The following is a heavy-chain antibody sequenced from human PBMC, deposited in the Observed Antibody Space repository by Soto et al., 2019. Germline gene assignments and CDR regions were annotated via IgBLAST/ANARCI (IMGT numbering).Heavy chain of an antibody. CDR1: GFTFDDYA. V-gene: IGHV3-9*01. D-gene: IGHD3-10*01. Sequence: EVQLVESGGGLVQPGRSPRLSCAASGFTFDDYAMHWVRQAPGKGLEWVSGISWNSGSIGYADSVKGRFTISRDNAKNSLYLQMNSLRAEDTALYYCAGWLSWGQGTLVTVSS. J-gene: IGHJ5*02. CDR3: AGWLS. CDR2: ISWNSGSI.